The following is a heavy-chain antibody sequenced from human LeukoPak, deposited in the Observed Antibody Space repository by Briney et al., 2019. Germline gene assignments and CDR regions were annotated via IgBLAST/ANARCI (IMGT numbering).Heavy chain of an antibody. J-gene: IGHJ4*02. CDR1: GFSLSTSEVA. V-gene: IGHV2-5*01. D-gene: IGHD3-10*01. Sequence: SGPTLVKPTQTLTLTCSFSGFSLSTSEVAVGWIRQPPGKALEWLALIYWNDDKRYRPSLQSRLTLTKDTSKNQVVLIMTNMDPVDTATYYCARSLWFGDLSHFDYWGQGTVVTVSS. CDR3: ARSLWFGDLSHFDY. CDR2: IYWNDDK.